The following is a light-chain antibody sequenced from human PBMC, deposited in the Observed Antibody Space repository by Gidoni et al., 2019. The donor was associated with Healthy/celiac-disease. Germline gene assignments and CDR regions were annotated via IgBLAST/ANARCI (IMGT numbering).Light chain of an antibody. Sequence: SYVLTQPPSVSVAPGKTARITCGGNNIGSKSVHWYQQKPGQAPVLVIYYDSDRPSGIPERFSGSNSGNTATLTIGRVEAGDEADYYCQVWDSSSDPEVFGGGTKLTVL. CDR3: QVWDSSSDPEV. CDR2: YDS. J-gene: IGLJ2*01. CDR1: NIGSKS. V-gene: IGLV3-21*04.